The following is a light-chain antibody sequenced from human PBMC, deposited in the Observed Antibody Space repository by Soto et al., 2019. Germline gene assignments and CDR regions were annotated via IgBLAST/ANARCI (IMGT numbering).Light chain of an antibody. V-gene: IGKV1-12*02. J-gene: IGKJ4*01. Sequence: DIQMTQSPSSVSASVGDRVTITCRASQDINKWLAWYQQKPGLAPNLVIYTASRLHGGGPSRFSGSAFGTDFTLTIRSLQPEDVATYYCQQGKSFPSTFGGGTKVDTK. CDR3: QQGKSFPST. CDR2: TAS. CDR1: QDINKW.